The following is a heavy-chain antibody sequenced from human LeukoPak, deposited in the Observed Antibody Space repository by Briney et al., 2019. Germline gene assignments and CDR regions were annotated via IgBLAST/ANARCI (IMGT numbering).Heavy chain of an antibody. CDR1: GGSISSGGYY. Sequence: SETLSLTCTVSGGSISSGGYYWNWVRQQPGKGLEWIGYIYYSGSTHYNPSLNSRVTISLDTSKNQFSLKLNSVTAADTAVYYCARSYNDYVWGSYRFDLWGQGTLVTVSS. J-gene: IGHJ4*02. V-gene: IGHV4-31*03. CDR2: IYYSGST. CDR3: ARSYNDYVWGSYRFDL. D-gene: IGHD3-16*02.